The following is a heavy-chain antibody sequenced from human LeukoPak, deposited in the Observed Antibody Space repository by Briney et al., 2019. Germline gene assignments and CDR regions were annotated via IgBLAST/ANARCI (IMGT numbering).Heavy chain of an antibody. J-gene: IGHJ4*02. CDR2: NNSDGSST. CDR1: RFPFRRYW. D-gene: IGHD3-10*01. Sequence: GGSLRLSCAASRFPFRRYWMHWAPQAPGKGLVWVSRNNSDGSSTSYTDSVKGRFNIPRDNAKNTLYLQMNSLRAGDTAVYYCARGTIPWFGELLGSWGQGSLVSVSS. CDR3: ARGTIPWFGELLGS. V-gene: IGHV3-74*01.